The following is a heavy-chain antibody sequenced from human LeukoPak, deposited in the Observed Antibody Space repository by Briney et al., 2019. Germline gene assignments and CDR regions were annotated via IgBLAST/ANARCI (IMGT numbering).Heavy chain of an antibody. CDR3: ARIRTPDCSDDY. D-gene: IGHD2-21*02. V-gene: IGHV2-70*11. J-gene: IGHJ4*02. CDR2: IDWDDDE. CDR1: GFSLTTRGMC. Sequence: SGPTLVNPTETLTLTCTFSGFSLTTRGMCVSWIRQPPVKALEWLARIDWDDDEYYSTSLKTRLTISKDTSKNQVVLTMANRDPVDTATYYCARIRTPDCSDDYWGQGTRVTVLS.